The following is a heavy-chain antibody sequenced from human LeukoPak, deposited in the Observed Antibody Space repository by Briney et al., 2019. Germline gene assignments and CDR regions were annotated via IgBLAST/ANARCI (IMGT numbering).Heavy chain of an antibody. V-gene: IGHV4-30-2*01. Sequence: SETLSLTCAVSGGSISSGGYSWSWIRQPPGKGLEWIGYIYHSGSTYYNPSLKSRVTISVDTSKNQFSLKLSSVTAADTAVYYCARDGGGEGWDDIWGQGTMVTVSS. D-gene: IGHD2-21*01. CDR1: GGSISSGGYS. CDR3: ARDGGGEGWDDI. J-gene: IGHJ3*02. CDR2: IYHSGST.